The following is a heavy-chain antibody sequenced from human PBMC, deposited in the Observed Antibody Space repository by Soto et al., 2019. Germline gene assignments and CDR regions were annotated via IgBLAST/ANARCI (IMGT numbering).Heavy chain of an antibody. D-gene: IGHD2-21*02. V-gene: IGHV4-30-2*06. CDR3: ASSRVVTTYFDY. CDR1: GGSISRDGYS. Sequence: QLQLQESGSRLVKPSQTLSLTCAVSGGSISRDGYSWRWIRQSPGNGLEWIGYIYNSGSTFYNPSRKSRLTISVHSSKHQLSLQLNSVTAAVTAVYYCASSRVVTTYFDYGGQGTRVTVSS. J-gene: IGHJ4*02. CDR2: IYNSGST.